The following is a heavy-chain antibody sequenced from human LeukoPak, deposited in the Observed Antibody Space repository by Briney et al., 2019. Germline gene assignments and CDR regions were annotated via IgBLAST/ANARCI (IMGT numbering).Heavy chain of an antibody. CDR3: ARYGSGSYAENWSDP. Sequence: GESLKISCKGSGYSFTSYWIGWVRQMPGKGLEWMGIIYPGDSDTRYSPSFQGQVTISADKSISTAYLQWSSLKASDTAMYYCARYGSGSYAENWSDPWGQGTLVTVSS. D-gene: IGHD3-10*01. V-gene: IGHV5-51*01. CDR2: IYPGDSDT. CDR1: GYSFTSYW. J-gene: IGHJ5*02.